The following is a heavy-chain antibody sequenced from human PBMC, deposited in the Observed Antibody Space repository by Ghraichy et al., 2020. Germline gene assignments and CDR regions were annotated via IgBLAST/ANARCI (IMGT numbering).Heavy chain of an antibody. CDR1: GGSISSSSYY. Sequence: SETLSLTCTVSGGSISSSSYYWGWIRQPPGKGLEWIGSIYYSGSTYYNPSLKSRVTISVDTSKNQFSLKLSSVTAADTAVYYCARHMGPGALQLWSLWGQGTLVTVSS. CDR3: ARHMGPGALQLWSL. J-gene: IGHJ4*02. V-gene: IGHV4-39*01. D-gene: IGHD5-18*01. CDR2: IYYSGST.